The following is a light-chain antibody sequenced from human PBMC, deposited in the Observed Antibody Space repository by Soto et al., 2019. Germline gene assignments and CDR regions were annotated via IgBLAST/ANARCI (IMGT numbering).Light chain of an antibody. Sequence: DIEMTQSPSSLSASVGDRVTITCQASQDISNYLNWYQQKTGRAPQLLIYDASSLESGVSSRFSGSGSGTHFTFTISSLQPDDIATYYCQQYEDVPRTFGQGTRLDIK. CDR1: QDISNY. V-gene: IGKV1-33*01. CDR3: QQYEDVPRT. CDR2: DAS. J-gene: IGKJ5*01.